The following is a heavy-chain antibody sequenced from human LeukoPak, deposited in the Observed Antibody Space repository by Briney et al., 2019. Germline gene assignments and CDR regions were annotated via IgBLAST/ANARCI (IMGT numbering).Heavy chain of an antibody. J-gene: IGHJ5*02. D-gene: IGHD3-22*01. CDR2: INHSGST. V-gene: IGHV4-34*01. CDR1: GGSLSGYY. CDR3: VRGRSYYYDSSGYPFNWFDP. Sequence: PSETLSLTCAVYGGSLSGYYWSWIRQPPGKGLEWIGEINHSGSTNYNPSLKSRVTISVDTSKNQFSLKLSSVTAADTAVYYCVRGRSYYYDSSGYPFNWFDPWGQGTLVTVSS.